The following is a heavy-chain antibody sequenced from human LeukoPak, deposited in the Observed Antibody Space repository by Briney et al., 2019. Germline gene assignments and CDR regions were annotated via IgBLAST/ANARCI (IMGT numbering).Heavy chain of an antibody. CDR1: GGSFSGYY. J-gene: IGHJ3*02. V-gene: IGHV4-34*01. Sequence: SETLSLTCAVYGGSFSGYYWSWIRQPPGKGLEWIGEINHSGSTNYNPSLKSRVTISVDTSKNQFSLKLSSVTAADTAVYYCARGPPDCSSTSCYAFDAFDIWGQGTMVTVSS. CDR3: ARGPPDCSSTSCYAFDAFDI. D-gene: IGHD2-2*01. CDR2: INHSGST.